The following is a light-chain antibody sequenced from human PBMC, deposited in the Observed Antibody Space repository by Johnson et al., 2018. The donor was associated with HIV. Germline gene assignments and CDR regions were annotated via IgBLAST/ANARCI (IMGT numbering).Light chain of an antibody. J-gene: IGLJ1*01. CDR1: SSNIGNNY. CDR2: DHN. V-gene: IGLV1-51*01. Sequence: QSALTQPPSMSAAPGQRVTISCSGSSSNIGNNYVSWYQQVPGAAPELLIYDHNRRPSGVPDRFSGSKFGTSATLAITGLQTGDEADYYCGTWDSSLSAYVFGTGTKVTVL. CDR3: GTWDSSLSAYV.